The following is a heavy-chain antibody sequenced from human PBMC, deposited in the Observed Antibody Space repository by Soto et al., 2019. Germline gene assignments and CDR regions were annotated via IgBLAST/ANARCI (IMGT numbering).Heavy chain of an antibody. CDR1: GFTFSSYG. Sequence: SGGSLRLSCAASGFTFSSYGMHWVRQAPGKGLEWVAVIWYDGSNKYYADSVKGRFTISRDNSKNTLYLQMNSLRAEDTAVYYCARERASDGYGSPYYYYGMDVWGQGTTVTVSS. J-gene: IGHJ6*02. CDR2: IWYDGSNK. V-gene: IGHV3-33*01. D-gene: IGHD5-12*01. CDR3: ARERASDGYGSPYYYYGMDV.